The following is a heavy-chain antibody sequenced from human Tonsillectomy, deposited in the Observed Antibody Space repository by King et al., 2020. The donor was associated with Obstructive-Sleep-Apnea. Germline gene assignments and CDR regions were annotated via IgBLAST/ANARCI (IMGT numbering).Heavy chain of an antibody. CDR2: IYHSGRT. V-gene: IGHV4-38-2*02. D-gene: IGHD3-22*01. J-gene: IGHJ4*02. CDR1: GYSISSGYY. Sequence: VQLQESGPGLVKPSETLSLTCTVSGYSISSGYYWGWIRQPPGKGLEWIGSIYHSGRTYYNPSLKSRVTISVDTSKNQFSLKLSSVTAADTAVYYCARRTYYYDSSGYSEFSPFDYWAREPWSPSPQ. CDR3: ARRTYYYDSSGYSEFSPFDY.